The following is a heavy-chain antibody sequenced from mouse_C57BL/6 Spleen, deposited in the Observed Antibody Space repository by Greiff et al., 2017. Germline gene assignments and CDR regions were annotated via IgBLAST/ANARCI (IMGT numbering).Heavy chain of an antibody. CDR3: ARRGSSYVWYFDV. CDR1: GYTFTSYW. J-gene: IGHJ1*03. V-gene: IGHV1-61*01. D-gene: IGHD1-1*01. Sequence: VQLQQPGAELVRPGSSVKLSCKASGYTFTSYWMDWVKQRPGQGLEWIGNIYPSASETHYNQKFKDKATLTVDKSSSTAYMQRSSLTSEDSAVYYCARRGSSYVWYFDVWGTGTTVTVSS. CDR2: IYPSASET.